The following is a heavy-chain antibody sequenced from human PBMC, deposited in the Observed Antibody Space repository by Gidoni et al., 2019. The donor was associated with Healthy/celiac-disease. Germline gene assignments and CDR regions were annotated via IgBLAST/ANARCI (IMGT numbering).Heavy chain of an antibody. CDR2: ISGSGGST. Sequence: EVQLLESGGGLVQPGGSLRLSCAASGLTFSSYAMSWVRQAPGKGLGWVSAISGSGGSTYYADAVKGRFNISRDNSKNTLYLQMNSLRAEDTAVYYCAKLVLVVVAATTVDYWGQGTLVTVSS. CDR1: GLTFSSYA. J-gene: IGHJ4*02. D-gene: IGHD2-15*01. CDR3: AKLVLVVVAATTVDY. V-gene: IGHV3-23*01.